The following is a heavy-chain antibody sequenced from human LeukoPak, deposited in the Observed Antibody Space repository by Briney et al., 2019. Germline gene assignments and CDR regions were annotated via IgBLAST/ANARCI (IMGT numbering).Heavy chain of an antibody. CDR3: TLEGRIGDPSFSFDY. CDR1: GFTFSGSA. D-gene: IGHD2-21*02. V-gene: IGHV3-73*01. Sequence: PGGSLKLSSAGSGFTFSGSAVHWVRQASGKGLEWVGRIRTKGNSYATAYDASVKGRFTISRDDSKNTAYLQMNSLKTEDTAVYYCTLEGRIGDPSFSFDYWGRGTLVTVSS. CDR2: IRTKGNSYAT. J-gene: IGHJ4*02.